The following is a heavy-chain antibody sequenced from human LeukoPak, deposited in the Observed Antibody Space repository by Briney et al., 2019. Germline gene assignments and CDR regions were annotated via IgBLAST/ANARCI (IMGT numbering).Heavy chain of an antibody. CDR1: GYTFTGYY. Sequence: ASVKVSCEASGYTFTGYYMHWVRQAPGQGLEWMGRINPNSGGTNYAQKFQGRVTMTRATSISTAYMELSRLRSDDTAVYYCARGRITIFGVVMIFDYWGQGTLVTVSS. CDR2: INPNSGGT. V-gene: IGHV1-2*06. D-gene: IGHD3-3*01. J-gene: IGHJ4*02. CDR3: ARGRITIFGVVMIFDY.